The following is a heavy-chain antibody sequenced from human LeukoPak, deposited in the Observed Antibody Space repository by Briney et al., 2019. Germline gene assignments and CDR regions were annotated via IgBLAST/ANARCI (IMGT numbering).Heavy chain of an antibody. J-gene: IGHJ4*02. V-gene: IGHV4-34*01. Sequence: SETLSLTCAVYGGSFSGYYWSWIRQPPGKGLEWIGQINHSGSTNYSPSLKSRVTISVDTSKNQFSLKLSSVTAADTAVYYCARAFWGSGIDYWGQGTLVTVSS. CDR3: ARAFWGSGIDY. CDR2: INHSGST. CDR1: GGSFSGYY. D-gene: IGHD3-16*01.